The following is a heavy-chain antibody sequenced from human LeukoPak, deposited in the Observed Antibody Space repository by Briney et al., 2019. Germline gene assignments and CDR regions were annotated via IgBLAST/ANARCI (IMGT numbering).Heavy chain of an antibody. CDR2: ISAYNGNT. V-gene: IGHV1-18*01. CDR1: GYTFTSYG. D-gene: IGHD3-3*01. J-gene: IGHJ4*02. CDR3: ARAHYDFWSGFYFDY. Sequence: ASVKVSCKASGYTFTSYGISWVRQAPGQGLEWMGWISAYNGNTNYAQKLQGRVTMTTDTSTSTAYMELRSLRSDDTAVYYCARAHYDFWSGFYFDYWGQGTLVTVSS.